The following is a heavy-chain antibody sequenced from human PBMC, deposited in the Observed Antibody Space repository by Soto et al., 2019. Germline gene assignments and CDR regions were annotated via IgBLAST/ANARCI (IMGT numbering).Heavy chain of an antibody. J-gene: IGHJ4*02. CDR2: ISYDGSNK. D-gene: IGHD3-10*01. CDR1: GFTFSSYA. V-gene: IGHV3-30-3*01. Sequence: PGGSLRVSCAASGFTFSSYAMHWVRQGTGQGLEWVAVISYDGSNKYYADSVKGRFTISRDNSKNTLYLQMKRLRAEDTAVYYCARAAVTMVRGVGVYYFDYWGQGILVTVSS. CDR3: ARAAVTMVRGVGVYYFDY.